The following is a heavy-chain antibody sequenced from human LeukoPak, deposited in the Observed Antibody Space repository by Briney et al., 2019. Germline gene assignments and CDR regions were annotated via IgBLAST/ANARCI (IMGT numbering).Heavy chain of an antibody. D-gene: IGHD2-2*01. CDR1: GGSISGTYY. V-gene: IGHV4-59*12. J-gene: IGHJ6*02. Sequence: SETLSLTCTVSGGSISGTYYWSWIRQPPGKGLEWIGYIYYTGTTDSNPSLKSRVTISLDTSKNQFSLKLSSVTAADTAVYYCARPVVPKGYGMDVWGQGTTVTVSS. CDR2: IYYTGTT. CDR3: ARPVVPKGYGMDV.